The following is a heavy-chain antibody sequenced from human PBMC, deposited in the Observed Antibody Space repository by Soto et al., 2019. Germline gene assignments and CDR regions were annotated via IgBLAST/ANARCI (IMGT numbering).Heavy chain of an antibody. CDR1: GASIGTSF. V-gene: IGHV4-59*12. CDR3: ARGRIIRGRGPHWFHP. D-gene: IGHD3-10*01. CDR2: IYYSGSN. J-gene: IGHJ5*02. Sequence: SLTCNLSGASIGTSFGSSILHPPGTGLEWIGSIYYSGSNKYNPSLKSRVTLSVDTSKNQFSLKLSSVTAADTAAYYCARGRIIRGRGPHWFHPEGQGTLVTVSS.